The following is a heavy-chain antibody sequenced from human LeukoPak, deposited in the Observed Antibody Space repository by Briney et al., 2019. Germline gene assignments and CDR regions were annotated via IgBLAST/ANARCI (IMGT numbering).Heavy chain of an antibody. CDR2: INHGGGP. J-gene: IGHJ6*03. Sequence: SETLSLTCAVYGGSSSGYYWSWIRQPPGKGLEWIGEINHGGGPNYNPSLKSRVTISVDTSKNQFSLKLSSVTAADTAVYYCAGIVVVAAAVHLRVQKYYYYMDAWGKGTTVTVSS. CDR3: AGIVVVAAAVHLRVQKYYYYMDA. CDR1: GGSSSGYY. V-gene: IGHV4-34*01. D-gene: IGHD2-15*01.